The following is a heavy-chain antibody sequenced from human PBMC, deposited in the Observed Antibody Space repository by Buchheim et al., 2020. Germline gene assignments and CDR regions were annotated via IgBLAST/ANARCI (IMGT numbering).Heavy chain of an antibody. J-gene: IGHJ4*02. Sequence: QLQLQESGPGLVKPSETLSLTCTVSGGSISSSSYYWGWIRQPPGKGLEWIGSIYYSGSTYYNPSLKSRVTISVDPSQNQFSLKLSSVTAADTAVYYCARKPRWGGYYSSPLSYYFDYWGQGTL. V-gene: IGHV4-39*01. CDR1: GGSISSSSYY. D-gene: IGHD3-3*01. CDR3: ARKPRWGGYYSSPLSYYFDY. CDR2: IYYSGST.